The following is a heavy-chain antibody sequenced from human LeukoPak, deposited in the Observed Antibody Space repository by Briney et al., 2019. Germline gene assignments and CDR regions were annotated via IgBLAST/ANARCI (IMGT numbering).Heavy chain of an antibody. CDR3: ARAYIGSFDY. J-gene: IGHJ4*02. CDR2: IKQDRSEK. V-gene: IGHV3-7*05. CDR1: GFTFSSYW. Sequence: GGTLRLSCAASGFTFSSYWMYWVRQAPGKGVEWVANIKQDRSEKHFVHSVKDRFTISRDNAKNSMFLQMSSLRAEDTAVYYCARAYIGSFDYWGQGTLVTVSS. D-gene: IGHD5/OR15-5a*01.